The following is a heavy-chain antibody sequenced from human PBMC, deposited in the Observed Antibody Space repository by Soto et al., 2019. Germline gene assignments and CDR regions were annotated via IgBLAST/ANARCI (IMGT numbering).Heavy chain of an antibody. CDR3: ARVALPGIAAAGTEYYYYGMDV. D-gene: IGHD6-13*01. V-gene: IGHV4-34*01. J-gene: IGHJ6*02. Sequence: SETLSLTCAVYGGSFSGYYWSWIRQPPGKGLEWIGEINHSGSTNYNPSLKSRVTISVDTSKNQFSLKLSSVTAADTAVYYCARVALPGIAAAGTEYYYYGMDVWGQGTTVTVSS. CDR2: INHSGST. CDR1: GGSFSGYY.